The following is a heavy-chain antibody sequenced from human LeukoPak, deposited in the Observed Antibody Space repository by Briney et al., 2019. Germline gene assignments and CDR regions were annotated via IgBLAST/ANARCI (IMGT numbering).Heavy chain of an antibody. J-gene: IGHJ4*02. CDR3: ARGDFRFDY. CDR2: ILHSGGT. D-gene: IGHD2/OR15-2a*01. V-gene: IGHV4-59*01. CDR1: GDSISDDY. Sequence: SETLSLTCSVSGDSISDDYWTWIRQPPGKGLEWIGYILHSGGTHYNPSLESRVTISADTSKNQFSLKLKSVTAADTAVYFCARGDFRFDYWGQGALVTVSS.